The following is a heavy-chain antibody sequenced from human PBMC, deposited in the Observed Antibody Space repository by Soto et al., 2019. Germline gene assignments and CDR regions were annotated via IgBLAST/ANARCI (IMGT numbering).Heavy chain of an antibody. CDR3: ARMSLVVTAATREDY. Sequence: EGSLRLSCAASGFTFSSYWMHWVRQAPGKGLVWVSRINSDGSSTSYADSVKGRFTISRDNAKNTVYLQMNSLRAEDTAVYYCARMSLVVTAATREDYWGQGNLVTVSS. V-gene: IGHV3-74*01. J-gene: IGHJ4*02. D-gene: IGHD2-15*01. CDR2: INSDGSST. CDR1: GFTFSSYW.